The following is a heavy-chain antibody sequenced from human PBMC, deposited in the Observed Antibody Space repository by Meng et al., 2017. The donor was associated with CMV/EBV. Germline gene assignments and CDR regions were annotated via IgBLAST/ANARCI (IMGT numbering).Heavy chain of an antibody. Sequence: SETLSLTCTVSGGSISSSSYYWGWIRQPPGKGLEWIRSIYYSGSTYYNPSLKSRVTISVDTSKNQFSLKLSSVTAADTAVYYCARNPLKAHLGWELTNFDYWGQGTLVTVSS. J-gene: IGHJ4*02. CDR2: IYYSGST. V-gene: IGHV4-39*07. D-gene: IGHD1-26*01. CDR1: GGSISSSSYY. CDR3: ARNPLKAHLGWELTNFDY.